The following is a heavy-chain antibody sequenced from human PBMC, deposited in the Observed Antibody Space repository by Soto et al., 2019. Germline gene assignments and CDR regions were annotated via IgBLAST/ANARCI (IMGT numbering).Heavy chain of an antibody. CDR1: GFTFSSYW. V-gene: IGHV3-74*01. CDR2: INSNGST. D-gene: IGHD3-3*01. Sequence: EVQLVESGGGLVQPGGSLRLSCAASGFTFSSYWMHWVRQAPGKGLVWVSRINSNGSTTYADSVKGRFTISRDNAKNTLYLQMTSLSAEDTAVYYCARSAPSFFWGQGTLVTVSS. CDR3: ARSAPSFF. J-gene: IGHJ4*02.